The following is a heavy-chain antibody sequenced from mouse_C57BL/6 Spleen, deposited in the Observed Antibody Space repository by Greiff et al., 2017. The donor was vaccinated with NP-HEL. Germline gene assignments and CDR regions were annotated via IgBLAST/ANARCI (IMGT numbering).Heavy chain of an antibody. Sequence: QVQLQQPGAELVKPGASVKMSCKASGYTFTSYWITWVKQRPGQGLEWIGDIYPGSGSTNYNEKLKSKATLTVDTSSSTAYMQLSSLTSEDSAVYYCASYYYGSSAAWFAYWGQGTLVTVSA. CDR3: ASYYYGSSAAWFAY. CDR2: IYPGSGST. V-gene: IGHV1-55*01. J-gene: IGHJ3*01. D-gene: IGHD1-1*01. CDR1: GYTFTSYW.